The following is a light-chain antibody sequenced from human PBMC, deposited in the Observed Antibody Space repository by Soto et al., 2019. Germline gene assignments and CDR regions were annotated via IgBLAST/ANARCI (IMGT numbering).Light chain of an antibody. CDR3: QQRSNWPPKNT. J-gene: IGKJ2*01. V-gene: IGKV3-11*01. CDR1: QSVSSY. CDR2: DAS. Sequence: EIVLTQSPATLSLSPGERATLSCRASQSVSSYLAWYQQKPGQAPRLLIYDASNRATGIPARFSGSGSGTDFTLTISSLEPEDFAVYHCQQRSNWPPKNTFGQGTKLEIK.